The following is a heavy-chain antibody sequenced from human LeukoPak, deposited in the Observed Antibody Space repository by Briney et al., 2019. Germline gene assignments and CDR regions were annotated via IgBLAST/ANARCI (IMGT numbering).Heavy chain of an antibody. J-gene: IGHJ4*02. CDR3: ARPGSGGSLDY. D-gene: IGHD2-8*02. V-gene: IGHV3-30-3*01. CDR2: ISYDGIDK. Sequence: GGSLRLSCAASGFTFSSYTMHWVRQAPGKGLEWVAVISYDGIDKYYADSVKGRFTISRDNSKNTLYLQMNSLRVEDTAVYYCARPGSGGSLDYWDQGTLVTVSS. CDR1: GFTFSSYT.